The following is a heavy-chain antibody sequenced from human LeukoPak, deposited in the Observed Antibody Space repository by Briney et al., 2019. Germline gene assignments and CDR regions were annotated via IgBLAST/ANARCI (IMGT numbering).Heavy chain of an antibody. Sequence: GRSLRLSCAASGFTFSSYAMHWVRQAPGKGLEWGAVISYDGSNKYYADSVKGRFTISRDNSKNTLYLQMNSLRAEDTAVYYCARDSRLLWFGELSPPDYWGQGTLVTVSS. CDR2: ISYDGSNK. J-gene: IGHJ4*02. CDR3: ARDSRLLWFGELSPPDY. D-gene: IGHD3-10*01. CDR1: GFTFSSYA. V-gene: IGHV3-30*04.